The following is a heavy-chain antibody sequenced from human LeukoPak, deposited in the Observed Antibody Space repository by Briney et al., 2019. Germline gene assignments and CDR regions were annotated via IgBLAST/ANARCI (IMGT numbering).Heavy chain of an antibody. V-gene: IGHV1-18*01. CDR3: ARDDYYDSSGYYSL. CDR1: GYTFTSHG. Sequence: GALVKVSCKASGYTFTSHGISWVRQAPGRGLEWMGWINTYIGNTNYAQKFQDRVTLTTDTYTSTAYMELRSLRSDDAAVYYCARDDYYDSSGYYSLWGQGTLVTVSS. CDR2: INTYIGNT. J-gene: IGHJ4*02. D-gene: IGHD3-22*01.